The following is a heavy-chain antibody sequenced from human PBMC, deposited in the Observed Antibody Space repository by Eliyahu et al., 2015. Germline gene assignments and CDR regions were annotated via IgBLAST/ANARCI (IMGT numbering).Heavy chain of an antibody. CDR2: IYSGGST. CDR1: GFXVSSNX. D-gene: IGHD3-22*01. Sequence: EVQLVESGGGLVQPGGSLRLSCAASGFXVSSNXRSWVRQAPGKGLEWVSVIYSGGSTYYADSVKGRFTISRDNSKNTLYLQMNSLRAEDTAVYYCARDSGGYYYGTSGASAFDIWGQGTMVTVSS. J-gene: IGHJ3*02. V-gene: IGHV3-66*02. CDR3: ARDSGGYYYGTSGASAFDI.